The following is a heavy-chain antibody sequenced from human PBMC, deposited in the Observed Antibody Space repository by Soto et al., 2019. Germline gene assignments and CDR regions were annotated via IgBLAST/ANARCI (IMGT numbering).Heavy chain of an antibody. CDR3: AKSPGMYYYDSSGYYHYDY. Sequence: GGSLRLSCAASGFTFSSYAMSWVRQAPGKGLEWVSAISVSGVSTYYADSVKGRFTISRDNAKNTLYLQMNSLRAEDTAVYYCAKSPGMYYYDSSGYYHYDYWGQGTLVTVSS. D-gene: IGHD3-22*01. J-gene: IGHJ4*02. CDR2: ISVSGVST. V-gene: IGHV3-23*01. CDR1: GFTFSSYA.